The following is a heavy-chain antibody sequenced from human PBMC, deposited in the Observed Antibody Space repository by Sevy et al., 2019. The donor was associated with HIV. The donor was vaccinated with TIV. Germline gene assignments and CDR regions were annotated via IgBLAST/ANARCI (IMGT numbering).Heavy chain of an antibody. CDR2: ISGSGGST. D-gene: IGHD3-10*01. J-gene: IGHJ6*03. CDR1: GFTFSSYA. V-gene: IGHV3-23*01. Sequence: GGSLRLSCAASGFTFSSYAMSWVRQAPGKGLEWVSAISGSGGSTYYADSVKGRFTISRDNSKNTLYLQMNSLRAEDTAVYYCAKGPTWAGEHSYYYYYMDVWGKGTTVTVSS. CDR3: AKGPTWAGEHSYYYYYMDV.